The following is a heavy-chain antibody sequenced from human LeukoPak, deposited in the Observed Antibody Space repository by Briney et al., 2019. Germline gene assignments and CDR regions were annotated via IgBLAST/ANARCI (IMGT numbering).Heavy chain of an antibody. Sequence: ASVKVSCKASGGTFSSYAISWVRQAPGQGLEWMGGIIPIFGTANYAQKFQGRVTITTDESTSTAYMELSSLRSEDTAVYYCARERYDLWSGYSSDYCGQASLVTV. CDR3: ARERYDLWSGYSSDY. D-gene: IGHD3-3*01. CDR2: IIPIFGTA. CDR1: GGTFSSYA. J-gene: IGHJ4*01. V-gene: IGHV1-69*05.